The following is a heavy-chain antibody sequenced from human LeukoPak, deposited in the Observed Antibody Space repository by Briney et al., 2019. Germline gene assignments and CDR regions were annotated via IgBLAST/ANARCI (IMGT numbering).Heavy chain of an antibody. CDR1: GFTFSSYS. CDR3: ARDSVVGAQYYFDY. V-gene: IGHV3-21*01. Sequence: PGGSLRLSCAASGFTFSSYSMNWVRQAPGKGLEWVSSISSSSSYIYYADSVKGRFTISRDNAKNSLYLQMNSLRAEDTAVYYCARDSVVGAQYYFDYWGQGTLVTASS. D-gene: IGHD1-26*01. CDR2: ISSSSSYI. J-gene: IGHJ4*02.